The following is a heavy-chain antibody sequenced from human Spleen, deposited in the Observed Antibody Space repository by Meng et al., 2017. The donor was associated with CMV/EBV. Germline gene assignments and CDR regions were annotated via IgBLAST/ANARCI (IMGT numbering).Heavy chain of an antibody. CDR3: ARDGDHRTYYYGMDV. D-gene: IGHD7-27*01. J-gene: IGHJ6*02. Sequence: GESLKISCAASGFTFSSYAMHWVRQAPGKGLEWVAVISYDGSNKYYADSVKGRFTISRDNSKNTVYLQMDSLRAEDTAVFYCARDGDHRTYYYGMDVWGQGTTVTVSS. CDR2: ISYDGSNK. V-gene: IGHV3-30*14. CDR1: GFTFSSYA.